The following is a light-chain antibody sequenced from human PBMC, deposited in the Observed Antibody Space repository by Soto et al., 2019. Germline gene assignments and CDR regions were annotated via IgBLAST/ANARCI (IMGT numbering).Light chain of an antibody. J-gene: IGLJ7*01. CDR3: AAWDDSLSGRGV. Sequence: QSVLTQPPSASGTPGQRVTISCSGSSSNIGTNTVNWYQHLPGSAPKLLIYSNNQRPSGVPDRFSGSKSGTSASLAISGLRSEDEADYYCAAWDDSLSGRGVFGGGTQLTVL. CDR2: SNN. CDR1: SSNIGTNT. V-gene: IGLV1-44*01.